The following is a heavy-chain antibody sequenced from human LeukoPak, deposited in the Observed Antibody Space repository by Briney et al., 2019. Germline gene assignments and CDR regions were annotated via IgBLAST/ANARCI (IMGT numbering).Heavy chain of an antibody. V-gene: IGHV3-7*01. Sequence: PGGSLRLSCAASGFTFSSYWMSWVRQAPGKGLEWVANIKQDGSEKYYVDSVKGRFTISRDNAKISLYLQMNSLRAEDTAVYYCARTGVALLRYSSSAIDYWGQGTLVTVSS. CDR2: IKQDGSEK. CDR1: GFTFSSYW. J-gene: IGHJ4*02. D-gene: IGHD6-6*01. CDR3: ARTGVALLRYSSSAIDY.